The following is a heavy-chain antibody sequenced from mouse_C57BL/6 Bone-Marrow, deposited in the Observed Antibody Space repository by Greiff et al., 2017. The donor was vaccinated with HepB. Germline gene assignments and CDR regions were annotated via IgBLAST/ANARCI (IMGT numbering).Heavy chain of an antibody. J-gene: IGHJ4*01. CDR1: GYAFSSSW. CDR2: IYPGDGDT. D-gene: IGHD2-1*01. CDR3: ARFRYGNPHYYAMDY. Sequence: VKLVESGPELVKPGASVKISCKASGYAFSSSWMNWVKQRPGKGLEWIGRIYPGDGDTNYNGKFKGKATLTADKSSSTAYMQLSSLTSEDSAVYFCARFRYGNPHYYAMDYWGQGTSVTVSS. V-gene: IGHV1-82*01.